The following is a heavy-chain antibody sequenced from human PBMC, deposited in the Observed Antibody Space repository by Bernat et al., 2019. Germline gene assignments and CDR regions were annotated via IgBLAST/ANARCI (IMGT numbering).Heavy chain of an antibody. D-gene: IGHD3-22*01. J-gene: IGHJ4*02. V-gene: IGHV3-48*01. CDR1: GFTFSSYS. CDR2: ISSSSSTI. Sequence: EVQLVESGGGLVQPGGSLRLSCAASGFTFSSYSMNWVRQAPGKGLEWVSYISSSSSTIYYADSVKGRFTISRDNAKNSLYLQMNSLRAEDTAVYYCERAPGGSSGYDWGLFDYWGQGTLVTVSS. CDR3: ERAPGGSSGYDWGLFDY.